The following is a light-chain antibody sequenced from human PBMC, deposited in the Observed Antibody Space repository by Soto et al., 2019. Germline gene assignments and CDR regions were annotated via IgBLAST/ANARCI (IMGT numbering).Light chain of an antibody. CDR2: DAS. CDR1: QSISSC. Sequence: DIQMTQSPSTLSASVGDRVTITCRASQSISSCLAWYRQKPGKAPNLLIYDASSVKSGVPSRFSGSGSGTEFTLTISSLQPDDFTTYYCQQYDGYPWTFGPGTKVDIK. CDR3: QQYDGYPWT. V-gene: IGKV1-5*01. J-gene: IGKJ1*01.